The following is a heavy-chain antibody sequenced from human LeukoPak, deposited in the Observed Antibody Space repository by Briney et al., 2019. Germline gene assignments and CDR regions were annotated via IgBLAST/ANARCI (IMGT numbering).Heavy chain of an antibody. V-gene: IGHV4-34*01. CDR1: GGSFSGYY. D-gene: IGHD6-13*01. J-gene: IGHJ4*02. CDR3: ARGRVRFMAAAGLDY. CDR2: INHSGST. Sequence: PSETLSLTCAVYGGSFSGYYWSWIRQPPGKGLEWIGEINHSGSTNYNPSLKSRVTISVDTSKNQFSLKLSSVTAADTAVYYCARGRVRFMAAAGLDYWGQGTLVTVSS.